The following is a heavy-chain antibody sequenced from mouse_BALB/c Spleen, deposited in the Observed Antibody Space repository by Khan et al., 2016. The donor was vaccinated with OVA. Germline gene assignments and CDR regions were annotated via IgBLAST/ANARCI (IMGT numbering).Heavy chain of an antibody. Sequence: EVELVESGGGLVKPGGSLKLSCAASGFTFSTYAMSWVRQTPEKRLEWVATISSDGDYTYYPDNVTGRFTISRDNAQNTLYLQMSSLRSEDTAMYYGARSPYGNFAYWGQGTLVTVSA. D-gene: IGHD2-1*01. CDR1: GFTFSTYA. CDR3: ARSPYGNFAY. J-gene: IGHJ3*01. CDR2: ISSDGDYT. V-gene: IGHV5-9-3*01.